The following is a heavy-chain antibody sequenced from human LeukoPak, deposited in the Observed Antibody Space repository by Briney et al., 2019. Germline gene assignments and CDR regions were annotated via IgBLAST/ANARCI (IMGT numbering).Heavy chain of an antibody. D-gene: IGHD3-10*01. CDR2: IYYSGST. V-gene: IGHV4-59*12. CDR3: ARARGYFGSGSYSHDAFDI. J-gene: IGHJ3*02. CDR1: GGSISSYY. Sequence: SETLSLTCTVSGGSISSYYWSWIRQPPGKGLEWIGYIYYSGSTNYNPSLKSRVTISVDTSKNQFSLRLTSVTAADTAVYYCARARGYFGSGSYSHDAFDIWGQGTMVTVSS.